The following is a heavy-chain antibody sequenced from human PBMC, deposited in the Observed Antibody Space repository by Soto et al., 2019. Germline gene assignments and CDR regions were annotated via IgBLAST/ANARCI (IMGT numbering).Heavy chain of an antibody. CDR3: TKARLWGGDGYNSYYYNAMDV. D-gene: IGHD3-16*01. CDR2: ISWNSGRI. V-gene: IGHV3-9*01. J-gene: IGHJ6*02. CDR1: GFTFDDYA. Sequence: EMQLVESGGGLVQPGMSLRLSCAASGFTFDDYAMYWVRQVPGKGLEGVSGISWNSGRIGYADSVKGRFTISRDNAKNSLYLQMNSLRPEDTALYYCTKARLWGGDGYNSYYYNAMDVWGQGITVTVSS.